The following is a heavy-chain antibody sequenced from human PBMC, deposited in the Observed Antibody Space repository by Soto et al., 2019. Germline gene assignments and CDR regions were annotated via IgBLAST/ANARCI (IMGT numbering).Heavy chain of an antibody. CDR3: ARDVSCSRTSWYEWRSGDWFDP. D-gene: IGHD2-2*01. CDR2: ISTYSGDT. J-gene: IGHJ5*01. V-gene: IGHV1-18*01. CDR1: GYTFTSYG. Sequence: QVQLVQSGAEVKKPGASVKVSCKASGYTFTSYGISWVRQAPGQGLEWMGWISTYSGDTNYAQNLQGRVTMTTDTSPSTAYKELRRLRLDDTAVYYWARDVSCSRTSWYEWRSGDWFDPWGQGTLVTVSS.